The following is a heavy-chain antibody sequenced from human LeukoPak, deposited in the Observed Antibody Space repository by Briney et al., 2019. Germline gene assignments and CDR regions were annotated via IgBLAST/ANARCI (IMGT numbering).Heavy chain of an antibody. CDR1: GYTFTSYG. J-gene: IGHJ4*02. V-gene: IGHV1-18*01. D-gene: IGHD4-17*01. Sequence: ASVKVSCKASGYTFTSYGISWVRQAPGQGLEWMVWISAYNGNTNYAQKLQVRVTMTTDTSTSTAYMELRSLRSDDTAVYYCARDGGDYGDYLYYFDYWGQGTLVTVSS. CDR3: ARDGGDYGDYLYYFDY. CDR2: ISAYNGNT.